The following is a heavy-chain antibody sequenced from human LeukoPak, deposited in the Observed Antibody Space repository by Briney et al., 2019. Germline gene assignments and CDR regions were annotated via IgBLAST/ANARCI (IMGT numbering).Heavy chain of an antibody. V-gene: IGHV4-34*01. CDR1: GGSFSGYY. CDR2: INHSGST. CDR3: ARVGAARRVYDY. J-gene: IGHJ4*02. D-gene: IGHD6-6*01. Sequence: NPSETLSLTCAVYGGSFSGYYWSWIRQPPGKGLEWIGEINHSGSTNYNPSLKSRVTISVETSKNQFSLKLSSVTAADTAVYYCARVGAARRVYDYWGQGTLVTVSS.